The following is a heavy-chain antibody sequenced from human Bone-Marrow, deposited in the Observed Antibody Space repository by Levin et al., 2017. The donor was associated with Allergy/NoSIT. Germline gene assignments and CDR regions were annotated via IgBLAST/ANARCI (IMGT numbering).Heavy chain of an antibody. D-gene: IGHD2-2*02. CDR2: ILFHGNNK. J-gene: IGHJ6*02. CDR1: GFTLSNYG. CDR3: ARVRCSSNVCYTYYYNMDV. Sequence: PGGSLRLSCAASGFTLSNYGMHWVRQAPGEGLEWVAVILFHGNNKYYADSVKGRFTISRDISKNTLYLQMDSLRAEDTAVYYCARVRCSSNVCYTYYYNMDVWGQGTTVTVSS. V-gene: IGHV3-30*03.